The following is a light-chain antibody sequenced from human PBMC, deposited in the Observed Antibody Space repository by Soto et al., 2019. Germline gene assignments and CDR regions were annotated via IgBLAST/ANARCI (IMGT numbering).Light chain of an antibody. J-gene: IGLJ7*01. Sequence: QSVLTQSPSASASLGASVKLTCTLGSGHSNYAIAWHQQQPEKGPRYLMKVNSGGRHIKGDGIPDRFSGSSSGAERYLFISSLQSEDEDDYYCQTWGTGSAIVVFGGGTQLTVL. V-gene: IGLV4-69*01. CDR1: SGHSNYA. CDR2: VNSGGRH. CDR3: QTWGTGSAIVV.